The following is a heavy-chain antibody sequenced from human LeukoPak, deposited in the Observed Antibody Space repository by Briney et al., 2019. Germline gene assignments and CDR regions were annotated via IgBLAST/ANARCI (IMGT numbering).Heavy chain of an antibody. J-gene: IGHJ4*02. CDR1: GYIFTSYA. CDR2: IDTNTWKS. Sequence: GASVKVSCKASGYIFTSYAVNWVRQAPGQGLEWMGWIDTNTWKSTYAQGFTGRFVFSLDTSVGTAYLQISSLKTEDTAVYYCARELDYWGQGTLVTVSS. V-gene: IGHV7-4-1*02. CDR3: ARELDY.